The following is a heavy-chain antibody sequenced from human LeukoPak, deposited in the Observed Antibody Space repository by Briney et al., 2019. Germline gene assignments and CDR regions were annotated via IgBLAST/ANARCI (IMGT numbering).Heavy chain of an antibody. CDR3: ARAHNYDGRDYYYAFSDY. J-gene: IGHJ4*02. V-gene: IGHV3-20*04. Sequence: GGSLRLSCAASGFNFDDYGMTWVRQAPGRGLEWVSGVNWSGSSTNYADSVKGRFTISRDSATNSLYLQMNSLRAEDTALYYCARAHNYDGRDYYYAFSDYWGQGTLVTVSS. CDR2: VNWSGSST. D-gene: IGHD3-22*01. CDR1: GFNFDDYG.